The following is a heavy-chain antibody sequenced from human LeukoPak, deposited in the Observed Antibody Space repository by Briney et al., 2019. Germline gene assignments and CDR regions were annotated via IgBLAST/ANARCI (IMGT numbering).Heavy chain of an antibody. CDR2: INPNSGDT. D-gene: IGHD4-11*01. Sequence: ASVKVSCKASGYTFTAYYIHWVRQAPGQGLEWMGRINPNSGDTNYAQKFQGRVTMTRDTSISTAYMELSRLRSDYTAVYYCAREGSQDYSNYFNWFDPWGQGTLVTVSS. CDR1: GYTFTAYY. CDR3: AREGSQDYSNYFNWFDP. V-gene: IGHV1-2*06. J-gene: IGHJ5*02.